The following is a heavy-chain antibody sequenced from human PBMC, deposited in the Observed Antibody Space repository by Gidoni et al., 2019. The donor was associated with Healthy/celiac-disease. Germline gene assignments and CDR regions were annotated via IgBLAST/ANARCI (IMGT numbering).Heavy chain of an antibody. D-gene: IGHD3-10*01. J-gene: IGHJ3*02. CDR1: GFTFSSYG. V-gene: IGHV3-33*01. Sequence: QVQLVESGGGVVQPGRSLRISCAASGFTFSSYGMHWVRQAPGTGLEWVAVIWYDGSNKYYADSVKGRFTISRDNSKNTLYLQMNSLRAEDTAVYYCASGGDAFDIWGQGTMVTVSS. CDR3: ASGGDAFDI. CDR2: IWYDGSNK.